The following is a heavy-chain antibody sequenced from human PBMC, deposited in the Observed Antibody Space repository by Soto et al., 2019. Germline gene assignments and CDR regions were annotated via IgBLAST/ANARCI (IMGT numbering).Heavy chain of an antibody. CDR2: ISYDGSNK. D-gene: IGHD6-13*01. Sequence: GGSLRLSCAASGFTFSSYGMHWVRQAPGKGLEWVAVISYDGSNKYYADPVKGRFTISRDNSKNTLYLQMNSLRAEDTAVYYCAKDGGIAAAGTRAVFWGQGTLVTVSS. V-gene: IGHV3-30*18. J-gene: IGHJ4*02. CDR3: AKDGGIAAAGTRAVF. CDR1: GFTFSSYG.